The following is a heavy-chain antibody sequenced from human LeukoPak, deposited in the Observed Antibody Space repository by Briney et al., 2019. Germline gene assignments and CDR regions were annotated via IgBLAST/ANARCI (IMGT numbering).Heavy chain of an antibody. D-gene: IGHD5-18*01. CDR2: ISGSGSST. CDR1: GFTFSSYA. Sequence: PGASLRLPCAASGFTFSSYAMSWVRQAPGKGLEWVSAISGSGSSTYYADSVKGRFTISRDNSKNTLYLQMNSLRAEDTAVYYCANRGYSYAYFDYWDQGTLVTVSS. CDR3: ANRGYSYAYFDY. V-gene: IGHV3-23*01. J-gene: IGHJ4*02.